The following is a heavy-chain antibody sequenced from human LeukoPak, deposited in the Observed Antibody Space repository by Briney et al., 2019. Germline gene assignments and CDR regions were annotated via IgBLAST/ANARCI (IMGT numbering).Heavy chain of an antibody. D-gene: IGHD2-2*01. J-gene: IGHJ1*01. CDR2: IRYDGSNK. V-gene: IGHV3-30*02. CDR1: GFTFSSYG. Sequence: GGSLRLSCAASGFTFSSYGMHWVRQAPGKGLEWVAFIRYDGSNKYYADSVKGRFTISRHNSKNTLYLQMNSLRAEDTAVYYCAKAGNDIVVVPAAGMYFQHWGQGTLVTVSS. CDR3: AKAGNDIVVVPAAGMYFQH.